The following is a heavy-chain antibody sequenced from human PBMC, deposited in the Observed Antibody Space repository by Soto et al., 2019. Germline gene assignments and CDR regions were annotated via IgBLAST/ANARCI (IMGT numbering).Heavy chain of an antibody. CDR1: GFTFSDYA. J-gene: IGHJ4*02. CDR2: ISGGGGGT. D-gene: IGHD6-19*01. CDR3: AKADSSGRYAYLDS. V-gene: IGHV3-23*01. Sequence: EVQLLESGGGLVQPGGSLRLSCAASGFTFSDYAMSWVRQAPGKGLEWVSGISGGGGGTYYADSVKGRFTISRDNSKNTMYLQMDSLRVEDTAVFYCAKADSSGRYAYLDSWGQGTLATVSS.